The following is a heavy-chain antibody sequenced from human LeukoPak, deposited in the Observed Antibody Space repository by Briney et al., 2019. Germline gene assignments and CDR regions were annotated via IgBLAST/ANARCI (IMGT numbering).Heavy chain of an antibody. CDR1: GFTFSSYG. CDR3: AKDQCTRASCDGYPGH. Sequence: GGSLRLSCAASGFTFSSYGMRWVRQAPGKGLEWVAFIHFDGSPKYSGDSVKGRFTVSRDNSKNTLYLQMNSLRPEDTAVYYCAKDQCTRASCDGYPGHWGQGTLVTVSS. J-gene: IGHJ4*02. V-gene: IGHV3-30*02. CDR2: IHFDGSPK. D-gene: IGHD2-2*03.